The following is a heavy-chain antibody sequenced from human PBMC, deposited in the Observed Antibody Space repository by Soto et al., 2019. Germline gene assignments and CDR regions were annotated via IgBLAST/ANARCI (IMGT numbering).Heavy chain of an antibody. CDR1: GYTFTSYD. CDR3: ARADCTNGVCQYYYYYGMDV. J-gene: IGHJ6*02. CDR2: MNPNSGNT. V-gene: IGHV1-8*01. Sequence: QVQLVQSGAEVKKPGASVKVSCKASGYTFTSYDINWVRQATGQGLEWMGWMNPNSGNTGYAQKFQGRVTMTRNTSISTAYMELSSLRSEDTAVYYCARADCTNGVCQYYYYYGMDVCGPVTTVTVSS. D-gene: IGHD2-8*01.